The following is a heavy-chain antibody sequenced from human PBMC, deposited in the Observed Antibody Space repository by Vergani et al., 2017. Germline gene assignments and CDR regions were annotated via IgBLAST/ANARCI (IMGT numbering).Heavy chain of an antibody. CDR2: IYYDGSHE. D-gene: IGHD3/OR15-3a*01. V-gene: IGHV3-30*18. J-gene: IGHJ5*02. CDR3: AKDQVLLDGVWDS. CDR1: GFSLGDYG. Sequence: QMELVESGGGAVQPERSLRLSCEASGFSLGDYGMHWVRQAPGKGLEWVALIYYDGSHENYADSVRGRFSMSRDNSKNTVYLQMDRLRVEDTAIYYCAKDQVLLDGVWDSWGQGTLVTVSS.